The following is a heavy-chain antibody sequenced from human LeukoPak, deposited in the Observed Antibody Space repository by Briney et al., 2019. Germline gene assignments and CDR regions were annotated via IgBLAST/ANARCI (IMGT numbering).Heavy chain of an antibody. D-gene: IGHD2-15*01. J-gene: IGHJ4*02. CDR2: IRSKANSYAT. CDR1: GFTFSGSA. Sequence: SGGSLRLSCAASGFTFSGSAMHWVRQASGKGLEWDGRIRSKANSYATAYAASVKGRFSISRDDSKNTAYLQMNRLKTEDTAVYYCTTLRIYCSGGSCEIDYWGQGPLVTVSS. V-gene: IGHV3-73*01. CDR3: TTLRIYCSGGSCEIDY.